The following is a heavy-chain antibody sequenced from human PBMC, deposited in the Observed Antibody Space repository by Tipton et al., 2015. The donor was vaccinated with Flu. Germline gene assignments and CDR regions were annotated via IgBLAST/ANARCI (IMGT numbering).Heavy chain of an antibody. CDR3: ARRDYSNYVSDPKSWFDP. J-gene: IGHJ5*02. V-gene: IGHV4-38-2*01. Sequence: TLSLTCAVSGDSISSDFYWAWIRQFPGKGLEWIGTVSRTGSTIYNPPLKSRVTISIDTSKNEFSLNMRSVTAADMAVYYCARRDYSNYVSDPKSWFDPWGQGTLVAVSS. CDR1: GDSISSDFY. CDR2: VSRTGST. D-gene: IGHD4-11*01.